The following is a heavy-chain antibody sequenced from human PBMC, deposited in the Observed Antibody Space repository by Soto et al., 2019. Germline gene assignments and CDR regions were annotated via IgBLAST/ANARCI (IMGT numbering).Heavy chain of an antibody. CDR1: GYTFTAYY. V-gene: IGHV1-2*02. CDR3: ARNMDYYYGRGSGNGHGF. J-gene: IGHJ6*02. D-gene: IGHD3-10*02. Sequence: QVQLVQSGAEVKEPGDSVRVSCEASGYTFTAYYIHWVRQAPGQGLEWMGWINPKFGDTTYAQDFQGRGSMTRDMSISTVYMELSRLPSDDTSRYYCARNMDYYYGRGSGNGHGFWGQGTTVTV. CDR2: INPKFGDT.